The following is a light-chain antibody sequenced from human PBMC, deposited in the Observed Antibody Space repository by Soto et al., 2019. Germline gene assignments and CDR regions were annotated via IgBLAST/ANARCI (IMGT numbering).Light chain of an antibody. V-gene: IGLV2-8*01. CDR3: SSYAGSNNLV. CDR2: EVS. J-gene: IGLJ3*02. Sequence: QSALTQPPSASGSPGQSVTISCTGTSSDVGGYHYVSWYQQHPGQAPKLMIYEVSTRPSGVPDRFSGSKSGNTASLTVSGLQAEDEADYYCSSYAGSNNLVFGGGTKLTVL. CDR1: SSDVGGYHY.